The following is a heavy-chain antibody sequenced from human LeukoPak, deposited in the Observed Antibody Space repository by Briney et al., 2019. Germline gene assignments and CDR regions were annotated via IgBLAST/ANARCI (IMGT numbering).Heavy chain of an antibody. CDR3: AGLIRPGWFDP. J-gene: IGHJ5*02. CDR1: GGSISSSTDY. V-gene: IGHV4-39*01. CDR2: IYYSGST. Sequence: SETLSLTCTVSGGSISSSTDYWGWIRQPPGKGLEWIANIYYSGSTYYNPSLESRVTISVDTSKNQFSLKLSSVTAADTAVYYCAGLIRPGWFDPWGQGTLVTVSS. D-gene: IGHD1-14*01.